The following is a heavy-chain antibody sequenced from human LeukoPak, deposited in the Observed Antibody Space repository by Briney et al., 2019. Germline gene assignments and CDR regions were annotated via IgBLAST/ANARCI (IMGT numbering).Heavy chain of an antibody. V-gene: IGHV3-53*01. CDR2: IYSGGST. Sequence: GGSLRLPCAASGFTVSSNYISWVRQAPGEGLEWVSVIYSGGSTYYADSVKGRFTISRDNSKNTLYLQMNSLRAEDTAVYYCARELISSGYVDAFDIWGQGTMVTVSS. J-gene: IGHJ3*02. D-gene: IGHD3-22*01. CDR1: GFTVSSNY. CDR3: ARELISSGYVDAFDI.